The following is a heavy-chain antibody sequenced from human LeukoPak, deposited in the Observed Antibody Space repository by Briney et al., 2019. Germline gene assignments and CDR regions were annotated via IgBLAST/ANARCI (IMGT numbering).Heavy chain of an antibody. J-gene: IGHJ4*02. Sequence: GGSLRLSCAASGFTFSSYAMHWVRQAPGKGLEYVSAISSNGGSTYYANSVKGRFTISRDNSKNTLYLQMGSLRAEDMAVYYCARVRRDGYKYYFDYWGQGTLVTVSS. CDR2: ISSNGGST. CDR3: ARVRRDGYKYYFDY. D-gene: IGHD5-24*01. V-gene: IGHV3-64*01. CDR1: GFTFSSYA.